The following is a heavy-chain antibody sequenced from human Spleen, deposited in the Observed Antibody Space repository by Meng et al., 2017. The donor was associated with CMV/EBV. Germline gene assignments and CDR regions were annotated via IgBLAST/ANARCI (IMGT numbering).Heavy chain of an antibody. CDR3: ARVVVDPYYYGMDV. V-gene: IGHV3-21*01. CDR1: GFTFSNYW. Sequence: GESLKISCAASGFTFSNYWMSWVRQAPGKGLEWVSSISTTSNYIYYADSVRGRFTISRDNAKNSLYLQMNSLRAEDTAVYYCARVVVDPYYYGMDVWGQGTTVTVSS. D-gene: IGHD2-15*01. CDR2: ISTTSNYI. J-gene: IGHJ6*02.